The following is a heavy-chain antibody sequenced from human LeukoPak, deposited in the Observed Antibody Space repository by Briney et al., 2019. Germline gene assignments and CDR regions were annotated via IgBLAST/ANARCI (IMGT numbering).Heavy chain of an antibody. V-gene: IGHV1-69*01. CDR3: ARGAKIHHIVVVPAATRYYYYYYMDV. CDR1: GGTFSSYA. J-gene: IGHJ6*03. CDR2: IIPIFVTA. D-gene: IGHD2-2*01. Sequence: SVKVSCQPSGGTFSSYAISWLRQAPGQGLEWMGGIIPIFVTANYAQKFQGRVTITADESTSTAYMELSSLRSEDTAVYYCARGAKIHHIVVVPAATRYYYYYYMDVWGKGTTVTVSS.